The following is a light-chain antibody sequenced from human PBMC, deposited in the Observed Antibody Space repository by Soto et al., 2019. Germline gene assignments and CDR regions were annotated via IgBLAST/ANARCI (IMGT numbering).Light chain of an antibody. CDR2: DVS. J-gene: IGLJ2*01. CDR3: SSYTSSSTQV. V-gene: IGLV2-14*01. CDR1: SSDVGGYNY. Sequence: QSALTPPASVSGSPGQSFTISCTGTSSDVGGYNYVSWYQQHPGKAPKLMIYDVSNRPSGVSNRFSGSKSGNTASLTISGLQAEDEADYYCSSYTSSSTQVFGGGTKLTVL.